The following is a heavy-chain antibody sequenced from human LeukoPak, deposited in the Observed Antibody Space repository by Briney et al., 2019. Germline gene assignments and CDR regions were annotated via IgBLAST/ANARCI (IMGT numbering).Heavy chain of an antibody. V-gene: IGHV4-59*01. CDR2: VASSGTS. CDR3: ARVVRGVVTSNWFDP. Sequence: SETLSLTCTVSGDSLNTYYWIWIRQTPGKELEWIGFVASSGTSNYNPSLKSRVSISIDTSKNQFSLALTSVTPADTAVYYCARVVRGVVTSNWFDPWGQGTLVSVSS. D-gene: IGHD2-21*02. J-gene: IGHJ5*02. CDR1: GDSLNTYY.